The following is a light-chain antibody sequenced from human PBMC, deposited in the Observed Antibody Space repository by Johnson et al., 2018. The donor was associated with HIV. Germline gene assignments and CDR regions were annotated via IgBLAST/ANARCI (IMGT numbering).Light chain of an antibody. V-gene: IGLV1-51*01. CDR2: DNN. J-gene: IGLJ1*01. CDR3: GTWDSSRSAV. CDR1: SSNIGNSY. Sequence: QSVLTQPPSVSAAPGQKVTISCSGSSSNIGNSYVSWYQQLPGTAPKLLIYDNNKRPSEIPDRFSGSKSGTSATLGITGLQTGDEADYYCGTWDSSRSAVFGTGTKVTVL.